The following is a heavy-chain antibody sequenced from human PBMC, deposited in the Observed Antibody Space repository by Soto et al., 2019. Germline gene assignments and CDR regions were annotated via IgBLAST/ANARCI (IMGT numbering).Heavy chain of an antibody. V-gene: IGHV3-11*01. CDR3: ARDYCSGGSCYPKNDAFDI. CDR1: GFTFSDYY. Sequence: PGGSLRLSCAASGFTFSDYYMSWIRQAPGKGLEWVSYISSSGSTIYYADSVKGRFTISRDNAKNSLYLQMNSLRAEDTAVYYCARDYCSGGSCYPKNDAFDIWGQGTMVTVS. J-gene: IGHJ3*02. CDR2: ISSSGSTI. D-gene: IGHD2-15*01.